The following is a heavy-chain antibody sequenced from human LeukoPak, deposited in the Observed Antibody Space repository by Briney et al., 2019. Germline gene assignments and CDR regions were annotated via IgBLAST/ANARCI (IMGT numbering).Heavy chain of an antibody. J-gene: IGHJ4*02. V-gene: IGHV3-30*02. CDR3: AKTTYYYDSSDYPDY. D-gene: IGHD3-22*01. CDR1: GFTFSSYG. CDR2: IRYDGSNK. Sequence: GGSLRLSCAASGFTFSSYGMHWVRQAPGKGLEWVAFIRYDGSNKYYADSVKGRFTISRDNSKNTLYLQMNSLRAEDTAVYYCAKTTYYYDSSDYPDYWGQGTLVTVSS.